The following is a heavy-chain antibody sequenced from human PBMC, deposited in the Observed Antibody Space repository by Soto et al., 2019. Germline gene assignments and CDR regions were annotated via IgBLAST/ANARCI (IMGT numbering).Heavy chain of an antibody. D-gene: IGHD5-12*01. J-gene: IGHJ3*02. CDR2: ISSSSSYI. Sequence: EVQLVESGGGLVKPGGSLRLSCAASGFTFSTYSMNWVRQAPGKGLEWVSSISSSSSYIYYADSVKGRFTISRDNAKKSLYLQMNSLRAEDTAVYYCARELRKSGYAPTFDIWGQGTMVTVSS. V-gene: IGHV3-21*01. CDR1: GFTFSTYS. CDR3: ARELRKSGYAPTFDI.